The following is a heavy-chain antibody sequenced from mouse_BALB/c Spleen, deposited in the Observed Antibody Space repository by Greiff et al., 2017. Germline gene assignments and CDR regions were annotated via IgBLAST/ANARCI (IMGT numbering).Heavy chain of an antibody. D-gene: IGHD1-1*01. V-gene: IGHV1-15*01. CDR1: GYTFTDYE. J-gene: IGHJ1*01. Sequence: VQLQQSGAELVRPGASVTLSCKASGYTFTDYEMHWVKQTPVHGLEWIGAIDPETGGTAYNQKFKGKATLTADKSSSTAYMELRSLTSEDSAVYYCTRYYGSSWYFDVWGAGTTVTVSS. CDR2: IDPETGGT. CDR3: TRYYGSSWYFDV.